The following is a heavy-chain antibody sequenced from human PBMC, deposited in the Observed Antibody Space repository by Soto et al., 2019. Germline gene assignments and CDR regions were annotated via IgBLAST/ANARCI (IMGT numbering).Heavy chain of an antibody. V-gene: IGHV1-69*08. CDR3: ASNVEAVGARPSDS. CDR2: ISPILGAT. D-gene: IGHD1-26*01. J-gene: IGHJ4*02. Sequence: QVQLVQSGAEVKKPGSSVKVSCKASGGTFSHYYISWVRQAPGQGLEWMGRISPILGATNYAQKVQGRVTLTADKSEGTAYMELSSLRSEDTAVHYCASNVEAVGARPSDSWGQGTLVTVSS. CDR1: GGTFSHYY.